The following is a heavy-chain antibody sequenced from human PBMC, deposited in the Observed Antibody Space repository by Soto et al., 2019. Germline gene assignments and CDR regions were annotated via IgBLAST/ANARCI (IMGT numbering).Heavy chain of an antibody. CDR2: INPSGGST. CDR1: GYTFTSYY. Sequence: ASVKVSCKASGYTFTSYYMHWVRQAPGQGLEWMGIINPSGGSTSYAQKFQGRVTMTRDTSTSTVYMELSSLRSEDTAVYYCARGFGCRSTSCRVNHYDYYGMDVWGQGTTVTVSS. V-gene: IGHV1-46*01. D-gene: IGHD2-2*01. J-gene: IGHJ6*02. CDR3: ARGFGCRSTSCRVNHYDYYGMDV.